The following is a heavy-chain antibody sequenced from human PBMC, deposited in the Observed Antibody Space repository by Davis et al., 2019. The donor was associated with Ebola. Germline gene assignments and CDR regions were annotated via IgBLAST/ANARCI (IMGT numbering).Heavy chain of an antibody. CDR2: IKQDGSEK. CDR1: GFTFTRDW. CDR3: ARDGVLAAHDY. D-gene: IGHD2-8*01. Sequence: GESLKTSCAASGFTFTRDWMTWVRQAPGKGLEWVANIKQDGSEKYYLDSVKGRFTISRDNAKNSLYLQMNSLRAEDTAVYYCARDGVLAAHDYWGQGTLVTVSS. J-gene: IGHJ4*02. V-gene: IGHV3-7*03.